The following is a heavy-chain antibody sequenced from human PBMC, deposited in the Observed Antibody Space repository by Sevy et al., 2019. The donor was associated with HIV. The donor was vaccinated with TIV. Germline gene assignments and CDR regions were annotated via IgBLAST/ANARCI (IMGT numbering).Heavy chain of an antibody. V-gene: IGHV4-39*01. CDR3: AVITIFGVVTDNWFDP. CDR2: IYYSGST. D-gene: IGHD3-3*01. Sequence: SETLSLTCTVSGGSISSSSYYWGWIRQPPGKGLEWIGSIYYSGSTYYHPSLKSRVTISVDTCKNKVSLKLSSVTAADTAVYYSAVITIFGVVTDNWFDPWGQGTRVTVSS. CDR1: GGSISSSSYY. J-gene: IGHJ5*02.